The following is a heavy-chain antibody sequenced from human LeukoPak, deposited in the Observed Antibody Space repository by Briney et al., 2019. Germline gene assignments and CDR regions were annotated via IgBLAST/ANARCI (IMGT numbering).Heavy chain of an antibody. J-gene: IGHJ4*02. V-gene: IGHV3-9*03. Sequence: PGGSLRLSCAVSGFTFDDYAMHWVRQAPGKGLEWVSGISWNSGSIGYADSVKGRFTISRDNAKNSLYLQMNSLRAEDMALYYCARDTPLDYWGQGTLVTVSS. CDR1: GFTFDDYA. CDR2: ISWNSGSI. CDR3: ARDTPLDY.